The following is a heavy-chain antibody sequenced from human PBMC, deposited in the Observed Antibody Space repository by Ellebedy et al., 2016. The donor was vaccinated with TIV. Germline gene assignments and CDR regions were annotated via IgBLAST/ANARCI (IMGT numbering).Heavy chain of an antibody. CDR3: ATQYSSSWYVFY. J-gene: IGHJ4*02. V-gene: IGHV3-21*01. Sequence: GGSLRLSCAASGFTFSSYSMNWVRQAPGKGLEWVSSISSSSSYIYYADSVKGRVTISRDNAKNSLYLQMNSLRAEDTAVYYCATQYSSSWYVFYWGQGTLVTVSS. CDR2: ISSSSSYI. D-gene: IGHD6-13*01. CDR1: GFTFSSYS.